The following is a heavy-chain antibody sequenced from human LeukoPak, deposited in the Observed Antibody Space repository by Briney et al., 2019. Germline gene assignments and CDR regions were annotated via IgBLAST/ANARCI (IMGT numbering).Heavy chain of an antibody. J-gene: IGHJ4*02. CDR1: GYTFTSFD. V-gene: IGHV1-8*01. Sequence: ASVKVSCKASGYTFTSFDINWVRQATGQGLEWMGWMNPNSGITGFAQKFQGRVTMTRNTSINTAYMELSSLKSEDTAVYYCARGSRYFDWLDPGDDYWGQGTLVTVSP. CDR3: ARGSRYFDWLDPGDDY. CDR2: MNPNSGIT. D-gene: IGHD3-9*01.